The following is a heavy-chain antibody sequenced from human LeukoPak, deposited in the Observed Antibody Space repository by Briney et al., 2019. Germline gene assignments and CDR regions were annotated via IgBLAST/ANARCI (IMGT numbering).Heavy chain of an antibody. CDR3: AKVHDSSGYYRYYFDY. Sequence: GGSLRLSCAASGFTFSSYAMSWVRQAPGKGLEWVSAISGSGGSTYYADSVKGRFTISRDNSKNTLCLQMNSLRAEDTAVYYCAKVHDSSGYYRYYFDYWGQGTLVTVSS. CDR1: GFTFSSYA. D-gene: IGHD3-22*01. J-gene: IGHJ4*02. CDR2: ISGSGGST. V-gene: IGHV3-23*01.